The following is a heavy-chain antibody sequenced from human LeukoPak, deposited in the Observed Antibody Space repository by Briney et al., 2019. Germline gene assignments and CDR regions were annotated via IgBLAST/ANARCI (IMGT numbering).Heavy chain of an antibody. CDR3: ARDASRLGAFDI. CDR2: IYSGGST. Sequence: GGSPRLSCAASGFTVSSNYMSWVRQAPGKGLEWVSVIYSGGSTYYADSVKGRFTISRDNSKNTLYLQMNSLRAEDTAVYYCARDASRLGAFDIWGQGTMVTVSS. D-gene: IGHD2/OR15-2a*01. J-gene: IGHJ3*02. CDR1: GFTVSSNY. V-gene: IGHV3-66*01.